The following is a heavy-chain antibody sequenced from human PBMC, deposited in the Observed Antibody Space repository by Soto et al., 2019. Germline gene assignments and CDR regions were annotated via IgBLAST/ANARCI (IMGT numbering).Heavy chain of an antibody. V-gene: IGHV3-23*01. D-gene: IGHD6-13*01. Sequence: EVQVLESGGGLVQPGGSLRLSCAASGFTFSTYALTWVRRAPGKGLEWVSAVSGSGDSTNYADSAKGRFSISRDNSNNTLYQQMNSLRAEDTAVYYCAKEAGIAVAGTNGYVQHWGQGTLVTVSS. CDR3: AKEAGIAVAGTNGYVQH. J-gene: IGHJ1*01. CDR1: GFTFSTYA. CDR2: VSGSGDST.